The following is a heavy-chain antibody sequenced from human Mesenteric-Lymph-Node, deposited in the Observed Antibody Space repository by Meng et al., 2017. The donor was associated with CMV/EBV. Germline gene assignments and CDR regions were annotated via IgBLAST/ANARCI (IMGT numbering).Heavy chain of an antibody. CDR1: GGAFMGYY. V-gene: IGHV4-34*01. CDR2: INHSGTT. D-gene: IGHD4-23*01. Sequence: RHQRVCGLLQPLETPSLRLAVYGGAFMGYYWRWTRQPPGKGLQWMREINHSGTTNYHPSLKSRVTISVDTSKNQFSLKLSSVTAADTAVYYCARHQRWLKSEGGFNYWGQGTLVTVSS. J-gene: IGHJ4*02. CDR3: ARHQRWLKSEGGFNY.